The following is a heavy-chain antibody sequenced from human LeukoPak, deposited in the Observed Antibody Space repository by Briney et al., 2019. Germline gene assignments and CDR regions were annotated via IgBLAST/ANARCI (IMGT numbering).Heavy chain of an antibody. D-gene: IGHD3-9*01. V-gene: IGHV3-73*01. CDR1: GFTSSGSA. Sequence: GGSLKLSCAASGFTSSGSAMHWVRQASGKGLEWVGRIRSKANSYATAYAASVKGRFTISRDDSKNTAYLQMNSLETEDTAVYYCTRHISPEYYDILTGYPDGDYWGQGTLVTVSS. J-gene: IGHJ4*02. CDR3: TRHISPEYYDILTGYPDGDY. CDR2: IRSKANSYAT.